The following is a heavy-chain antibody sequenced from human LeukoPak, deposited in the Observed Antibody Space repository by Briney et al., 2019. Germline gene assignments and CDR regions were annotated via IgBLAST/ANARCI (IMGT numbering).Heavy chain of an antibody. CDR3: ARDRGSYPDY. V-gene: IGHV3-30*04. CDR1: GFTFSSYA. Sequence: GGSLRLSCAASGFTFSSYAMHWVRQAPGKGLEWVAVISYDGSNEYYADSVKGRFTISRDNSKNTLYLQMNSLRAEDTAVYYCARDRGSYPDYWGQGTLVTVSS. J-gene: IGHJ4*02. D-gene: IGHD1-26*01. CDR2: ISYDGSNE.